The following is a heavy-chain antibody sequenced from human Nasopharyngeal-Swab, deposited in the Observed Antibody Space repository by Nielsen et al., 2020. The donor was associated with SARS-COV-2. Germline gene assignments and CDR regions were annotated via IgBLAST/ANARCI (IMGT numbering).Heavy chain of an antibody. J-gene: IGHJ4*02. Sequence: ASVKVSCKTSGYTFTSSGINWVRQAPGQGLEWMGWISTYNGNTHYEQKFRGRVPMTTDTSTNTAYMELRSLTSDDTAVYYCARNPTARTVTHYFDYWGQGALVTVSS. CDR2: ISTYNGNT. V-gene: IGHV1-18*04. CDR1: GYTFTSSG. D-gene: IGHD2-8*02. CDR3: ARNPTARTVTHYFDY.